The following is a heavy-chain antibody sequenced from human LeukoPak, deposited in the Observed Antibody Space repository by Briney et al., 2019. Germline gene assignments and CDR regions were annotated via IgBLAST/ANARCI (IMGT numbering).Heavy chain of an antibody. CDR3: ARDLRGSYSLDY. V-gene: IGHV1-2*02. Sequence: ASVKVSCKASGYTFTGYYMHWVRQAPGQGLEWMGWINPNSGGTNYAQKFQGRVTMTRDTSISSAYMELSRLRSDDTAVYYCARDLRGSYSLDYWGQGTLVTVSS. CDR1: GYTFTGYY. J-gene: IGHJ4*02. D-gene: IGHD1-26*01. CDR2: INPNSGGT.